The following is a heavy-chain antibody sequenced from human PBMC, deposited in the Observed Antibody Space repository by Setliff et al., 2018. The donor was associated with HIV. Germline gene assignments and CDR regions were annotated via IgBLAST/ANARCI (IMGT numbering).Heavy chain of an antibody. CDR3: ARVGSYWSTFDY. CDR2: INTETGNP. J-gene: IGHJ4*02. V-gene: IGHV7-4-1*02. Sequence: SVKVSCKASGYTLTTFGISWVRQVPGQGLEWMGWINTETGNPMYAQGFKGRFVFSLDTSVSTAYLQISTLKTEDTAIYYCARVGSYWSTFDYWGQGALVTVS. CDR1: GYTLTTFG. D-gene: IGHD1-26*01.